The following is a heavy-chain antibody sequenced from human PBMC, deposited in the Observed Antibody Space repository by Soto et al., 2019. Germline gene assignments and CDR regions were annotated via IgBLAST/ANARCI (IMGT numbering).Heavy chain of an antibody. CDR3: SRQGVVVVPAAWFDP. CDR1: GGSISSSSYY. CDR2: IYYSGST. J-gene: IGHJ5*02. V-gene: IGHV4-39*01. D-gene: IGHD2-2*01. Sequence: SETLSPTCTVSGGSISSSSYYWGWIRQPPGKGLEWIGSIYYSGSTYYNPSLKSRVTISVDTSKNQFSLKLSSVTAADTAVYYCSRQGVVVVPAAWFDPWGQGTLVTVSS.